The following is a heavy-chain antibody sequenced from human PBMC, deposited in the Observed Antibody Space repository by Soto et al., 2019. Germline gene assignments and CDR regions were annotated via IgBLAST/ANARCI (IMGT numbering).Heavy chain of an antibody. Sequence: SPTLSLTCAISGDSVSSNSAAWNWIRQSPSRGLEWLGRTYYRSKWYNDYAVSVKSRITINPDTSKNQFSLQLNSVTPEDMAVYYCARGTGDWSYWYFDLWGRGTLVTVSS. J-gene: IGHJ2*01. V-gene: IGHV6-1*01. CDR3: ARGTGDWSYWYFDL. D-gene: IGHD7-27*01. CDR2: TYYRSKWYN. CDR1: GDSVSSNSAA.